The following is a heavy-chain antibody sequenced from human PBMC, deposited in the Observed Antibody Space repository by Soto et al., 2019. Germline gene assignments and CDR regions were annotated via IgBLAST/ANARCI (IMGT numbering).Heavy chain of an antibody. CDR3: AHKRGGTLGY. V-gene: IGHV2-5*02. Sequence: QITLKESGPTLVKPTQTLTLTCTFSGFSLSTSGVGVGWIRQPPGKALEWLALIYWDDDKRYSPSLKSRLTITKNTSKNQGALTITTMDPVNTAKYYCAHKRGGTLGYWGQGPLVTV. CDR1: GFSLSTSGVG. CDR2: IYWDDDK. J-gene: IGHJ4*02. D-gene: IGHD3-16*01.